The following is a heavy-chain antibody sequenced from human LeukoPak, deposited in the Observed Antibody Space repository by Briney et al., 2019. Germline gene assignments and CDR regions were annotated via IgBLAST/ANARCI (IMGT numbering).Heavy chain of an antibody. CDR1: GGSFSGYY. Sequence: SETLSLTCAVYGGSFSGYYWSWLRQPPGKGLEWIGEINHGGSTNYNPSLKSRVTISVDTSKNQFSLKLSSVTAADTAVYYCARSVGRDIVATIFQPNTPQPLGYWGQGTLVTVSS. CDR2: INHGGST. D-gene: IGHD5-12*01. J-gene: IGHJ4*02. V-gene: IGHV4-34*01. CDR3: ARSVGRDIVATIFQPNTPQPLGY.